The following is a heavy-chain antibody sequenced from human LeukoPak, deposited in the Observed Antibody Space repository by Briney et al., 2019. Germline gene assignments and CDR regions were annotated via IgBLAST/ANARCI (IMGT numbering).Heavy chain of an antibody. CDR2: IYSGDNK. Sequence: GGSLRLSCAASGFTVRNNYMSWVRQAPGKGLEWVSIIYSGDNKYHADSVKGRFTISRDNSKNTLYLQMNSLRAEDTAVYYCARVAVADPYDQHWGQGTLVTVFS. D-gene: IGHD6-19*01. CDR3: ARVAVADPYDQH. V-gene: IGHV3-53*01. J-gene: IGHJ1*01. CDR1: GFTVRNNY.